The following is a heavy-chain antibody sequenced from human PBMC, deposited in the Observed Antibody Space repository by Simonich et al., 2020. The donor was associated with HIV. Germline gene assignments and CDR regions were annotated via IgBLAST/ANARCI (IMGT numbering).Heavy chain of an antibody. CDR2: TNHSGTT. Sequence: QVRLQQWGAGLLKPSKTLSLTCAVYGGSFSGYYWSWIRQPPGKGLEWIGETNHSGTTTYNPSLKSRVTISRDTSKNQFSLKLSSVTAADTAIYYCARVIFVTSAGFDYWGQGTLVTVSS. D-gene: IGHD3-3*02. J-gene: IGHJ4*02. V-gene: IGHV4-34*01. CDR1: GGSFSGYY. CDR3: ARVIFVTSAGFDY.